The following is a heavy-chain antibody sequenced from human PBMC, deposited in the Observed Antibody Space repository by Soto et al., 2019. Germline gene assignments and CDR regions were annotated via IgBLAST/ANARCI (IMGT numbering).Heavy chain of an antibody. CDR3: AIVSRDSSGYYSLLGYYYRMDV. D-gene: IGHD3-22*01. Sequence: PSETLSLTCTVSGGSISSGDYYWSWIRQPPGKGLEWIGYIYYSGSTYYNPSLKSRVTISVDTSKNQFSLKLSSVTAADTAVYYCAIVSRDSSGYYSLLGYYYRMDVWGQGTTVTVSS. CDR2: IYYSGST. V-gene: IGHV4-30-4*01. CDR1: GGSISSGDYY. J-gene: IGHJ6*02.